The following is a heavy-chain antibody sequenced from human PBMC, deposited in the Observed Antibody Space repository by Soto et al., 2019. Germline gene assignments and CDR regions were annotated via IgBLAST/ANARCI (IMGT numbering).Heavy chain of an antibody. Sequence: PGGSLRLSCAASRFTFSDYYMSWIRQAPGKGLEWVPYISSSGSTIYYADSVKGRFTISRDNAKNSLYLQMNSLRAEDTAVYYYARIDVQEWLASYFDNWGQEDVVTVSS. CDR1: RFTFSDYY. CDR3: ARIDVQEWLASYFDN. CDR2: ISSSGSTI. J-gene: IGHJ4*02. D-gene: IGHD3-3*01. V-gene: IGHV3-11*01.